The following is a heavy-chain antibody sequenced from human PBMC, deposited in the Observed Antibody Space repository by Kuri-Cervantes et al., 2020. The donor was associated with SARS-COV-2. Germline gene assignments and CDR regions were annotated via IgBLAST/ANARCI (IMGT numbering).Heavy chain of an antibody. J-gene: IGHJ4*02. V-gene: IGHV4-30-4*02. CDR2: IYYSGST. CDR3: ARVGLWAERSGYYYYFDY. CDR1: GGSISSGDYY. Sequence: SDTLSLTCTVSGGSISSGDYYWSWIRQPPGKGLEWIGYIYYSGSTYYNPSLKSRVTISVDTSKNKFSLKLSSVTAADTAVYYCARVGLWAERSGYYYYFDYWGQGTLVTVSS. D-gene: IGHD3-22*01.